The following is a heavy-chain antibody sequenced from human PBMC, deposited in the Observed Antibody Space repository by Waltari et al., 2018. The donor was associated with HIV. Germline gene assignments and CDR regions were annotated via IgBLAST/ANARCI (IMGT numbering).Heavy chain of an antibody. CDR1: GGTFSSYA. D-gene: IGHD5-12*01. Sequence: QVQLVQSGAEVKKPGSSVKVSCKASGGTFSSYAISWVRQAPGQGLEWMGGIIPIFGTANYAQKFQGRVTITADESTSTAYMELSSLRSEDTAVYYCASPIREMATKGYGMDVWGQGTTVTVSS. V-gene: IGHV1-69*01. CDR3: ASPIREMATKGYGMDV. J-gene: IGHJ6*02. CDR2: IIPIFGTA.